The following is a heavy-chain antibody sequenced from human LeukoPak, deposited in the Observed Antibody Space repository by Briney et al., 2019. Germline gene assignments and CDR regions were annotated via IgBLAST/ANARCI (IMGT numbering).Heavy chain of an antibody. CDR2: ISYDGSNK. CDR1: GFTFSSYA. V-gene: IGHV3-30-3*01. J-gene: IGHJ4*02. CDR3: ARGCPPYSGSYYFDY. D-gene: IGHD1-26*01. Sequence: GGSLRLSCAASGFTFSSYAMHWVRQAPGKELEWVAVISYDGSNKYYADSVKGRFTISRDNSKNTLYLQMNSLRAEDTAVYYCARGCPPYSGSYYFDYWGQGTLVTVSS.